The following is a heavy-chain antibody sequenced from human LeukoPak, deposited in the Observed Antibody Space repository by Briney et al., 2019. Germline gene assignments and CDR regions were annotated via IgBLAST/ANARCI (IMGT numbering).Heavy chain of an antibody. CDR1: GFTFSSYA. D-gene: IGHD3-3*01. V-gene: IGHV3-23*01. CDR3: ATYDFWSSDGVGY. Sequence: PGGSLRLSCAASGFTFSSYALSWVRQAPGKGLEWVSAISDSGGSTYYADSVKGRFTISRDNSKNTLYLQMNSLRAEDTAVYYCATYDFWSSDGVGYWGQGTLVTVSS. CDR2: ISDSGGST. J-gene: IGHJ4*02.